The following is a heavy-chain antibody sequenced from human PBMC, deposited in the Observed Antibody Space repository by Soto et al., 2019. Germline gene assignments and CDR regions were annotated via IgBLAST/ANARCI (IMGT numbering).Heavy chain of an antibody. V-gene: IGHV3-74*01. D-gene: IGHD5-12*01. J-gene: IGHJ4*02. CDR2: INIDGSST. CDR3: ARSRDGYNFVGDC. Sequence: EVQLVESGGGLVQPGGSLRLSCAASGFTLSSYWMHLVRQAPGKGLVWVSRINIDGSSTSYADSVKGRFTISRDNAKNTLYLQVNSLRAEDTAVYYCARSRDGYNFVGDCWGQGTLVTVSS. CDR1: GFTLSSYW.